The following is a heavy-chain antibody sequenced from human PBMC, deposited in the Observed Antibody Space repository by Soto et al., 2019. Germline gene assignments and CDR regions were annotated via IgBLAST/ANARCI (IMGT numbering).Heavy chain of an antibody. Sequence: QVQLVQSGAEVKKPGASVKVSCKASGYTFTGYYMHWVRQAPGQGLEWMGWINPNSGGTNYAQKFQGWVTMTRDTSISTAYMERSRLGSDDTAVYYCARDGGGYDWGGYYYYGMDVWGQGTTVTVSS. J-gene: IGHJ6*02. CDR3: ARDGGGYDWGGYYYYGMDV. V-gene: IGHV1-2*04. CDR2: INPNSGGT. D-gene: IGHD5-12*01. CDR1: GYTFTGYY.